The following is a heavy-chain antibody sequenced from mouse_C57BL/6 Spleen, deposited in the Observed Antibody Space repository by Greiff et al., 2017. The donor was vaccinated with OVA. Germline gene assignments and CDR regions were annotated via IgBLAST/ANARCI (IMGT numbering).Heavy chain of an antibody. Sequence: VQLQQSGPELVKPGASVKISCKASGYSFTSYYIHWVKQRPGQGLEWIGWIYPGSGNTKYNEKFKGKATLTADTSSSTAYMQLSSLTSEDSAVYYCARDGNYYFDYWGQGTTLTVSS. J-gene: IGHJ2*01. CDR2: IYPGSGNT. CDR3: ARDGNYYFDY. D-gene: IGHD2-1*01. V-gene: IGHV1-66*01. CDR1: GYSFTSYY.